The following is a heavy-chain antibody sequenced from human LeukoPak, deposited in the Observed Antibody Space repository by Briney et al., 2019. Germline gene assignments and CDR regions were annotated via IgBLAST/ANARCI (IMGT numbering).Heavy chain of an antibody. V-gene: IGHV3-48*02. D-gene: IGHD6-13*01. J-gene: IGHJ4*02. CDR3: ARVWGIAAAGGEIEY. Sequence: PGGSLRLSCAASGFTFSSYSMNWVRQAPGKGLEWVSYISSSSSTIYYADSVKGQFTISRDNAKNSLYLQMNSLRDEDTAVYYCARVWGIAAAGGEIEYWGQGTLVTVSS. CDR2: ISSSSSTI. CDR1: GFTFSSYS.